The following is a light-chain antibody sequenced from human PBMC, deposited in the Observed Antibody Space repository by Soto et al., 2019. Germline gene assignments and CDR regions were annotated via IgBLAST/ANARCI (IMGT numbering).Light chain of an antibody. CDR1: QSVSKY. J-gene: IGKJ5*01. Sequence: EIVLTQSPATLSLSPGERATLSCRTSQSVSKYFAWYQQKPGRAPRLLIYDASSRATGIPARFIGSGSGTDFTLTSSRLDPEDFAIYYCQHRSNCPITFGQGTRLEIK. CDR2: DAS. V-gene: IGKV3-11*01. CDR3: QHRSNCPIT.